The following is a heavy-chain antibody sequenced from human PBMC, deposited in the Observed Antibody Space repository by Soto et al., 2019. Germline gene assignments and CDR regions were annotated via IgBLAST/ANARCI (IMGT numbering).Heavy chain of an antibody. V-gene: IGHV3-64D*06. Sequence: EVQLVESGGDLVQPGGSLRPPCSASGFTFGINAMHWVRQAPGKGREYVSSISTDGGNTHYADSVKGRFTISRDNSKNTVYLQMSSLRAEDTAVYYCVKGEYYYDSSGYYPFDYWGQGTLVTVSS. CDR3: VKGEYYYDSSGYYPFDY. D-gene: IGHD3-22*01. J-gene: IGHJ4*02. CDR1: GFTFGINA. CDR2: ISTDGGNT.